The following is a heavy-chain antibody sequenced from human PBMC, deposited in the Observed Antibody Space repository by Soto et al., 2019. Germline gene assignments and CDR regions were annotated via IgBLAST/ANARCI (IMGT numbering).Heavy chain of an antibody. V-gene: IGHV4-31*03. CDR3: ATKESRWLQLGPHFDY. D-gene: IGHD5-12*01. J-gene: IGHJ4*02. CDR2: IYYSGNT. CDR1: GGSISSGGYY. Sequence: PSETLSLTCTVSGGSISSGGYYWSWIRQHPGKGLEWIGYIYYSGNTYYNPSLKSRVTISVDTSKNQFSLKLTSVTAADTAVYYCATKESRWLQLGPHFDYWGQGTLVTVSS.